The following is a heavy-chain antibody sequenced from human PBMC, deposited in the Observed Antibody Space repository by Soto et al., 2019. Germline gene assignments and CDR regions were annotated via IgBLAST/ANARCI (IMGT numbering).Heavy chain of an antibody. CDR2: IKSKTDGGTT. CDR1: GFTFSNAW. V-gene: IGHV3-15*01. J-gene: IGHJ3*02. D-gene: IGHD1-26*01. CDR3: TTDMAGATFAFDI. Sequence: XGSLRLSGAASGFTFSNAWMSWVRQAPGKGLEWVGRIKSKTDGGTTDYAAPVKGRFTISRDDSKNTLYLQMNSLKTEDTAVYYCTTDMAGATFAFDIWGQGTMVTVSS.